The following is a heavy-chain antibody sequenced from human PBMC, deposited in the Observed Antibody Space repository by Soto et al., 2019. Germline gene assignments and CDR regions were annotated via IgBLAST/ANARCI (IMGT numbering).Heavy chain of an antibody. D-gene: IGHD2-15*01. V-gene: IGHV4-31*03. CDR2: IYYSGST. CDR3: AREVEALPPYMDV. CDR1: GGSISSGGYY. J-gene: IGHJ6*03. Sequence: SETLSLTCTVSGGSISSGGYYWSWIRQHPGKGLEWIGYIYYSGSTYYNPSLKSRVTISVDTSKNQFSLKLSSVTAADTAVYYCAREVEALPPYMDVWGKGTTVTVSS.